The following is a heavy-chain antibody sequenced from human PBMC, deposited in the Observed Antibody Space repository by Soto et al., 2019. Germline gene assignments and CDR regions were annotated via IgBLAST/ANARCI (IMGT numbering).Heavy chain of an antibody. CDR1: GFTFSSND. J-gene: IGHJ3*01. V-gene: IGHV3-53*01. Sequence: EVKLVESRGGLIQPGGSLRLSCAASGFTFSSNDMNWVRQAPGKGLGWVSLIYSGGSTYYADSVKGRFTISRDNSKNTLYLQMSSLRAEDTAVYYCATRPLLPGAPWGQGTMVTVSS. CDR2: IYSGGST. D-gene: IGHD3-22*01. CDR3: ATRPLLPGAP.